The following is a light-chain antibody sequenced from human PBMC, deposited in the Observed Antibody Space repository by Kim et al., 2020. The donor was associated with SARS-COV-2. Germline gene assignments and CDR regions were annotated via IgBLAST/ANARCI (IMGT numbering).Light chain of an antibody. CDR1: TLPEKQ. Sequence: SPGQTARITCSGATLPEKQTYWYQQKSGQAPLLVIYKDNERPSGIPGRFSGSSSGTTVTLTISGVQAEDDADYYCQSADGSGTYVFGTGTKVTVL. V-gene: IGLV3-25*03. CDR2: KDN. J-gene: IGLJ1*01. CDR3: QSADGSGTYV.